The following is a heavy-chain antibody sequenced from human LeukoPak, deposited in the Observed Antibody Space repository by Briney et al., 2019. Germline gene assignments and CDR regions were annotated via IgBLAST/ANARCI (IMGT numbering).Heavy chain of an antibody. J-gene: IGHJ6*02. CDR2: ITPSGDGT. V-gene: IGHV3-23*01. Sequence: GGSLRLSCAASGFTFSSYAMSWVRQAPGKGLEWVSSITPSGDGTHYADSVKGRFTISRDNSKNTLYLQMNSLRAEDTAVYYCATPGNVWGQGTTVTVSS. CDR1: GFTFSSYA. CDR3: ATPGNV.